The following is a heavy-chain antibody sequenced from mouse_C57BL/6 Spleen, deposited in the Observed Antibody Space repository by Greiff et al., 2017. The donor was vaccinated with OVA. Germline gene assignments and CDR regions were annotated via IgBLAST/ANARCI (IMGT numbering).Heavy chain of an antibody. D-gene: IGHD1-1*02. V-gene: IGHV1-52*01. CDR1: GYTFTSYW. CDR2: IDPSDSET. CDR3: ARPDERWDYAMDY. J-gene: IGHJ4*01. Sequence: QVQLQQPGAELVRPGSSVKLSCKASGYTFTSYWMHWVKQRPIQGLEWIGNIDPSDSETHYNQKFKDKATLTVDKSSSTAYMQLSSLTSEDSAVYYCARPDERWDYAMDYWGQGTSVTVSS.